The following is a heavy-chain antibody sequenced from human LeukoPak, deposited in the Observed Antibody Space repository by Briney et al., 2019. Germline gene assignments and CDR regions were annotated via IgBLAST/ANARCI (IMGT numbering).Heavy chain of an antibody. D-gene: IGHD1-26*01. CDR1: GYTLTELS. Sequence: ASVKVSCKVSGYTLTELSMHWVRQAPGKGLEWMGGFDPEDGETIYAQKFQGRVTMTEDTSTDTAYMELSSLRSEDTAVYYCATGTKVGATLENYFDYWGQGTLVTVSS. V-gene: IGHV1-24*01. J-gene: IGHJ4*02. CDR2: FDPEDGET. CDR3: ATGTKVGATLENYFDY.